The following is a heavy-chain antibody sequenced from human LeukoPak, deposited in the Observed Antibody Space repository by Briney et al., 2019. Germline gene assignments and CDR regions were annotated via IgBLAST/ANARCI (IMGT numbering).Heavy chain of an antibody. CDR3: ARDMAYYDRKSGDAFDI. J-gene: IGHJ3*02. CDR2: IKQDGSDK. D-gene: IGHD3-22*01. CDR1: GFTFSNYW. V-gene: IGHV3-7*01. Sequence: GGSLRLSCAASGFTFSNYWMTWVRQAPGKGLEWVANIKQDGSDKYYVDSVKGRFTISRGNAKNSLYLQMNSLRTEDTAVYYCARDMAYYDRKSGDAFDIWGQGTMVPVSS.